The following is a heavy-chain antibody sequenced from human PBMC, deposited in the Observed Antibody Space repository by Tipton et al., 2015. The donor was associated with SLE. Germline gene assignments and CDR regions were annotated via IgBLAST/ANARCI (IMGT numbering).Heavy chain of an antibody. Sequence: QVQLVQSGAEVKKPGASVKVSCKASGYTFTSYGISWVRQAPGQGLEWMGWISAYNGNTNYAQKLQGRVTMTTDTSTSTAYMELRSLRSDDTAVYYCAREGYYYDSTMVPILLDIWGQGTMVTVSS. D-gene: IGHD3-22*01. CDR2: ISAYNGNT. CDR1: GYTFTSYG. CDR3: AREGYYYDSTMVPILLDI. V-gene: IGHV1-18*01. J-gene: IGHJ3*02.